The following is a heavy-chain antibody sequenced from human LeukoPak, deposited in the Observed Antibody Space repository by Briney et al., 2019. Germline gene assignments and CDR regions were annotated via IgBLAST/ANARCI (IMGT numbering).Heavy chain of an antibody. CDR1: GGTFSSYA. V-gene: IGHV1-69*05. J-gene: IGHJ4*02. CDR3: AREITRYCSGGSCYLDYFDY. CDR2: IIPIFGTA. Sequence: SVKVSCKASGGTFSSYAISWVRQAPGQGLEWVGRIIPIFGTANYAQKFQGRVTITTDESTSTAYMELSSLRSEDTAVYYCAREITRYCSGGSCYLDYFDYWGQGTLVTVSS. D-gene: IGHD2-15*01.